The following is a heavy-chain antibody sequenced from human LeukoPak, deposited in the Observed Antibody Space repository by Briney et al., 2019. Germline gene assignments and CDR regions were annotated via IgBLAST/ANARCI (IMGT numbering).Heavy chain of an antibody. CDR1: GGSISSFY. V-gene: IGHV4-59*01. CDR3: ARVIMSSLYYYYMDV. J-gene: IGHJ6*03. CDR2: ISDSGST. D-gene: IGHD3-3*01. Sequence: SETLSLTCTVSGGSISSFYWSWIRQPPGKGLEWIGYISDSGSTNYNPSLKSRVTISVDTSKNKFSLKLSSVTAADTAVYYCARVIMSSLYYYYMDVWGKGTKVTVSS.